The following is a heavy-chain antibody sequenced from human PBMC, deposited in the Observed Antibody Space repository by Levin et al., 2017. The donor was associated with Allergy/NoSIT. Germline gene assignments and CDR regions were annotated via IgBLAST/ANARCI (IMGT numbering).Heavy chain of an antibody. D-gene: IGHD5-12*01. J-gene: IGHJ4*02. CDR2: ISWDGGST. V-gene: IGHV3-43*01. CDR3: AKDSLGYDSHLLLDY. Sequence: GGSLRLSCAASGFTFDDYTMHWVRQAPGKGLEWVSLISWDGGSTYYADSVKGRFTISRDNSKNSLYLQMNSLRTEDTALYYCAKDSLGYDSHLLLDYWGQGTLVTVSS. CDR1: GFTFDDYT.